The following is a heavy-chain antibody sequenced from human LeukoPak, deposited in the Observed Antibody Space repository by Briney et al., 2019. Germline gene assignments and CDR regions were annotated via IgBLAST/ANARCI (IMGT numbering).Heavy chain of an antibody. V-gene: IGHV3-74*01. CDR3: ARDAKYGGVDY. CDR1: GSTFSSYW. CDR2: INSDGSST. D-gene: IGHD4-23*01. J-gene: IGHJ4*02. Sequence: GGSLRLSCAASGSTFSSYWMHWVRQAPGKGLVWVSRINSDGSSTSYADSVKGRFTISRDNAKNTLYLQMNSLRAEDTAVYYCARDAKYGGVDYWGQGTLVTVSS.